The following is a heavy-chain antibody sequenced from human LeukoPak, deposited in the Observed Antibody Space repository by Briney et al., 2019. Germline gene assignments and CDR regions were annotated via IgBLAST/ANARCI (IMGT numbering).Heavy chain of an antibody. D-gene: IGHD3-16*01. V-gene: IGHV3-21*01. CDR2: ISSSSSYI. Sequence: KPGGSLRLSCAASGLTFSSYNMNWVRQAPGKGLKWVSSISSSSSYIYYADSVKGRFTISRDNAENSLYLQMNSLRAEDTAVYYCARDNGGDYWGQGTLVTVSS. CDR1: GLTFSSYN. CDR3: ARDNGGDY. J-gene: IGHJ4*02.